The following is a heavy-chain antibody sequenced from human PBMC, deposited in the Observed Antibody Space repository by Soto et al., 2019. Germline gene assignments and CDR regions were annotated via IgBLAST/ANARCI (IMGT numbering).Heavy chain of an antibody. CDR2: ISYDGSKK. V-gene: IGHV3-30*04. CDR3: AIPVGDFDPYFDF. CDR1: GFTPSDFA. J-gene: IGHJ4*02. D-gene: IGHD4-17*01. Sequence: PGGSLRLSCAASGFTPSDFAMHWVRQAPGKGLEWVAVISYDGSKKYLADSVKGRFTISRDNSKNTLYLQMNSLRVEDTAVYYCAIPVGDFDPYFDFCGQTPLVTVSS.